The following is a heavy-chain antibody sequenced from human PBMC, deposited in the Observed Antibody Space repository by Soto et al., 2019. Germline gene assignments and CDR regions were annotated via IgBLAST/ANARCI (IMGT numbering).Heavy chain of an antibody. V-gene: IGHV3-21*01. CDR1: GFTFSNYN. Sequence: GGSLRLSCVASGFTFSNYNMDWVRQAPGKGPEWVSSITSDSGYKYYADSLTGRFTISRDNARNSLFLEMNSLRAEDTAAYYCATRMQCTGTRCHPNFHHWGQGTLVTVSS. CDR2: ITSDSGYK. J-gene: IGHJ1*01. D-gene: IGHD2-2*01. CDR3: ATRMQCTGTRCHPNFHH.